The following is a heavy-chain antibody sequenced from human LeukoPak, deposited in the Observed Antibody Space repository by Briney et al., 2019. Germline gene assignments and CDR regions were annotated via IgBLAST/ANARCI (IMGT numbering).Heavy chain of an antibody. Sequence: GRSLRLSCAASGFTFSSYGIHWVRQAPGKGLEWVAVIWSDGRDKYYADSVKGRFTISRDNSKNTLYLQMNSLRAEDTAVYYCARDHRTTVTVYYFDYWGQGNPGHRLL. V-gene: IGHV3-33*01. CDR1: GFTFSSYG. CDR2: IWSDGRDK. J-gene: IGHJ4*02. D-gene: IGHD4-17*01. CDR3: ARDHRTTVTVYYFDY.